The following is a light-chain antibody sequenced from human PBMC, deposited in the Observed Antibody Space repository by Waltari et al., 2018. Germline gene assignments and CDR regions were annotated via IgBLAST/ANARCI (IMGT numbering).Light chain of an antibody. CDR2: EVT. Sequence: QSALTQPASVSGSPGQSITISCTGTYSDIGSYNYVSWYQQHPGKAPKLMIYEVTNGPAVRSNRFSGSKSGNTASLTITELQAEDEADYYCSSYAGNDLVIFGGGTKLTVL. J-gene: IGLJ2*01. CDR1: YSDIGSYNY. CDR3: SSYAGNDLVI. V-gene: IGLV2-14*01.